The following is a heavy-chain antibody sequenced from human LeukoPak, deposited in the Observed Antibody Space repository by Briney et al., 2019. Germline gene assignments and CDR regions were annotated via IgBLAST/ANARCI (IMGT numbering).Heavy chain of an antibody. J-gene: IGHJ3*02. CDR3: ARSDWGFSAGAFDI. CDR1: GGSISSYY. CDR2: IYTSGST. V-gene: IGHV4-4*09. D-gene: IGHD7-27*01. Sequence: SETLSLTCTVSGGSISSYYWSWIRQPPGKGVEWIGYIYTSGSTNHNPSLKSRVTISVDTSKSQFSLKLSSVTAADTAVYYCARSDWGFSAGAFDIWGQGTMDTVSS.